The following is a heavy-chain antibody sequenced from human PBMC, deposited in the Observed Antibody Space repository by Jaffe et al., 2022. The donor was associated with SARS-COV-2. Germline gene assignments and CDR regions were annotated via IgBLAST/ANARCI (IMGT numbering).Heavy chain of an antibody. V-gene: IGHV3-9*01. D-gene: IGHD3-3*01. CDR2: ISWNSGSI. Sequence: EVQLVESGGGLVQPGRSLRLSCAASGFTFDDYAMHWVRQAPGKGLEWVSGISWNSGSIGYADSVKGRFTISRDNAKNSLYLQMNSLRAEDTALYCCAKQASHYDFWSGYSYFEYWGQGTLVTVSS. J-gene: IGHJ4*02. CDR3: AKQASHYDFWSGYSYFEY. CDR1: GFTFDDYA.